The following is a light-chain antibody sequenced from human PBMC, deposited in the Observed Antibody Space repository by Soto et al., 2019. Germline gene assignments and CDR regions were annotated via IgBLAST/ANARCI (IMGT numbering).Light chain of an antibody. CDR1: SSDVGRYNY. V-gene: IGLV2-11*01. Sequence: QSVLTQPRSVSGSPGQSVTISCTGTSSDVGRYNYVSWYQQYPGKAPKLIIYDVTKRPSGVPDRFSGSKSGNTASLTISGLQAEDEVDYYCCSYAGGYIFVFGTGTKLTVL. J-gene: IGLJ1*01. CDR3: CSYAGGYIFV. CDR2: DVT.